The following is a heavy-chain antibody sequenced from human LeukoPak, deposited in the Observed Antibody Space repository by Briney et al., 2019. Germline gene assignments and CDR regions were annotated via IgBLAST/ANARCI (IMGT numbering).Heavy chain of an antibody. J-gene: IGHJ6*03. CDR3: AKDAQGWYYYYMDV. V-gene: IGHV3-9*01. CDR2: ISWNSGSI. Sequence: GGSLRLSCAASGFTFSDYYMSWIRQAPGKGLEWVSGISWNSGSIGYADSVKGRFTISRDNAKNSLYLQMNSLRAEDTALYYCAKDAQGWYYYYMDVWGKGNTVTVSS. CDR1: GFTFSDYY. D-gene: IGHD2-15*01.